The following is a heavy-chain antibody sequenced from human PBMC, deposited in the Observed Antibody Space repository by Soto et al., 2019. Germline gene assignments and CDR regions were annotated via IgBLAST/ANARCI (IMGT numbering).Heavy chain of an antibody. CDR1: GFTFSSSA. CDR3: AKIPITIRLGMDV. Sequence: EVQLLESGGGLGQPGGSLRLSCAASGFTFSSSAMSWVRQAPGKGLEWVSGINNDGANTYYADSVKGRFTISRDNSKNTLYLQMNSLRAEDTGVYYCAKIPITIRLGMDVWGQGTTVTVSS. V-gene: IGHV3-23*01. CDR2: INNDGANT. J-gene: IGHJ6*02. D-gene: IGHD3-3*01.